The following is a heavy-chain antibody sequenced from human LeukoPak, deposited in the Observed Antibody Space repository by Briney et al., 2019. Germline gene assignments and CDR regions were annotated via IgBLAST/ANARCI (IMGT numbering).Heavy chain of an antibody. D-gene: IGHD2-2*01. Sequence: SETLSLTCTVSGGSISSYYWSWIRQPPGKGLEWIGYIYYSGSTNYNPSLKSRVTISVDRSKNQFSLKLSSVTAADTAVYYCARDIVVVPAATRGAFDIWGQGTMVTVSS. V-gene: IGHV4-59*12. CDR2: IYYSGST. CDR1: GGSISSYY. J-gene: IGHJ3*02. CDR3: ARDIVVVPAATRGAFDI.